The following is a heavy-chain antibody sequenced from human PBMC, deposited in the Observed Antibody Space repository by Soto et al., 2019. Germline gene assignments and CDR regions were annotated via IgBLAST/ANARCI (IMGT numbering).Heavy chain of an antibody. CDR2: MNPNSGNT. J-gene: IGHJ1*01. D-gene: IGHD6-19*01. Sequence: ASVKVSCKASGYTFTSYDINWVRQATGQGLEWMGWMNPNSGNTGYAQKFQGRVTMTRNTSISTAYMELSSLRSEDTAVYYCARTVAGSFSVYFQHWGQGTLVTVSS. CDR1: GYTFTSYD. V-gene: IGHV1-8*01. CDR3: ARTVAGSFSVYFQH.